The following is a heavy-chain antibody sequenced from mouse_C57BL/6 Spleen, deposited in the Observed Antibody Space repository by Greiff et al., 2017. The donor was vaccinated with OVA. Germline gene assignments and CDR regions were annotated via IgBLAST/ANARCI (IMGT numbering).Heavy chain of an antibody. V-gene: IGHV1-55*01. CDR2: IYPGSGST. CDR1: GYTFTSYW. D-gene: IGHD2-4*01. Sequence: VKLQQPGAELVKPGASVKMSCKASGYTFTSYWITWVKQRPGQGLEWIGDIYPGSGSTNYNEKFKSKATLTVDTSSSTAYMQLSSLTSEDSAVYDCARHDYDRRVYFDYWGQGTTLTVSS. J-gene: IGHJ2*01. CDR3: ARHDYDRRVYFDY.